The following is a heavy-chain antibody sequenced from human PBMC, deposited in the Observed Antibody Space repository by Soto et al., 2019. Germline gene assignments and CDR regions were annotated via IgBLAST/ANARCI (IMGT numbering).Heavy chain of an antibody. D-gene: IGHD6-19*01. CDR1: GGSISSYY. CDR2: IYYSGST. CDR3: ARHSAVAGTVYYYGMDV. J-gene: IGHJ6*02. V-gene: IGHV4-59*08. Sequence: PSETLSLTCTVSGGSISSYYWSWIRQPPGKGLEWIGYIYYSGSTNYNPSLKSRVTISVDTSKNQFSLKLSSVTAADTAVYYCARHSAVAGTVYYYGMDVWGQGTTVTVSS.